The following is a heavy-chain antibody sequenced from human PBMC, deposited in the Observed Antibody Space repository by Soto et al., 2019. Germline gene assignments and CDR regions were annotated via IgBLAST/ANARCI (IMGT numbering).Heavy chain of an antibody. CDR3: ARSAMVRGVISYYYYGMDV. D-gene: IGHD3-10*01. Sequence: PSQTLSLPCTVSGGTFSNYYWSWIRKPPGKGLEWIGEINHSGSTNYNPSLKSRVTISVDTSKNQFSLKLSSVTAADTAVYYCARSAMVRGVISYYYYGMDVWGQGTTVTVSS. CDR2: INHSGST. J-gene: IGHJ6*02. V-gene: IGHV4-34*01. CDR1: GGTFSNYY.